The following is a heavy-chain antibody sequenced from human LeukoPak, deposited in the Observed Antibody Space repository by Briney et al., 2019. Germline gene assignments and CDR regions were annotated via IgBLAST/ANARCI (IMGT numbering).Heavy chain of an antibody. CDR3: ARGSSDYDSSGYYHRNAFDI. CDR2: IYYSGST. Sequence: SETLSLTCTVSGVSISSYYWSWIRQPPGQGREWIGYIYYSGSTNYNPSLKSRVTISVDTSKNQFSLKLSSVTAADTAVYYCARGSSDYDSSGYYHRNAFDIWGQGTMVTVSS. CDR1: GVSISSYY. J-gene: IGHJ3*02. V-gene: IGHV4-59*01. D-gene: IGHD3-22*01.